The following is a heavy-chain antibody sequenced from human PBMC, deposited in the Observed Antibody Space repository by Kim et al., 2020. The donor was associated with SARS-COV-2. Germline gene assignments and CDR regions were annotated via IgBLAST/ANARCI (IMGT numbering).Heavy chain of an antibody. V-gene: IGHV3-9*01. D-gene: IGHD4-17*01. Sequence: ADSVKGRFTISRDNAKNSLYLQMNSLRAEDTALYYCAKDSPYGDFNWFDPWGQGTLVTVSS. J-gene: IGHJ5*02. CDR3: AKDSPYGDFNWFDP.